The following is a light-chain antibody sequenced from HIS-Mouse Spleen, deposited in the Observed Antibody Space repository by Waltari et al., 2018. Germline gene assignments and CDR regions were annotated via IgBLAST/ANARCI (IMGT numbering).Light chain of an antibody. Sequence: QSALTQPASVSGSPGQSITISCTGTNSDVGGYHLVSWYQQHPGKAPKLMIYEGSKRPSGVSNRFSGSKSGNTASLTISGLQAEDEADYYCCSYAGSSTVVFGGGTKLTVL. CDR3: CSYAGSSTVV. CDR2: EGS. J-gene: IGLJ2*01. CDR1: NSDVGGYHL. V-gene: IGLV2-23*01.